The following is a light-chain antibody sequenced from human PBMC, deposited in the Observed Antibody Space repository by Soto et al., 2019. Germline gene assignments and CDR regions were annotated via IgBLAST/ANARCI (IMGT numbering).Light chain of an antibody. J-gene: IGKJ1*01. Sequence: DIQMTQSPSTLSASVGDRVTITCRASQTIHSFLAWYQQKAGKAPKLLIYDASNLESGVPSRFSGSGSGTEFTLTVSSLQPDDFAVYYCQQRSNWPQTFGQGTKVEIK. CDR2: DAS. V-gene: IGKV1-5*01. CDR1: QTIHSF. CDR3: QQRSNWPQT.